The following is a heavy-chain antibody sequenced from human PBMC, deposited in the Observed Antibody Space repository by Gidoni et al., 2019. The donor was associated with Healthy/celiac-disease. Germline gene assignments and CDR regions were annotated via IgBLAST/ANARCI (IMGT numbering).Heavy chain of an antibody. CDR3: AREGSLAKFDY. CDR2: INHSGST. V-gene: IGHV4-34*01. Sequence: QVQLQQWGAGLLKPSETLSLTCAVYGGSFSGYYWSWIRQPPGKGLEWIGEINHSGSTNYNPSLKSRVTISVDTSKNQFSLKLSSVTAADTAVYYCAREGSLAKFDYWGQGTLVTVSS. J-gene: IGHJ4*02. CDR1: GGSFSGYY.